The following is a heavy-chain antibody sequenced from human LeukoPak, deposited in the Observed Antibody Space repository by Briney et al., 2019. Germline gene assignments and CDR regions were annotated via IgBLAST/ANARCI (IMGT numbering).Heavy chain of an antibody. CDR2: IYSSGNT. CDR1: GFTVSSNY. Sequence: GGSLRLSCAASGFTVSSNYMSWVRQAPGKGLEWVAVIYSSGNTKYADSVKGRFTISRDNSKNTLYLDMNSLRAEDTAVYYCAGGALYSSGWLNRFDPWGQGTLATASS. CDR3: AGGALYSSGWLNRFDP. V-gene: IGHV3-53*01. J-gene: IGHJ5*02. D-gene: IGHD6-19*01.